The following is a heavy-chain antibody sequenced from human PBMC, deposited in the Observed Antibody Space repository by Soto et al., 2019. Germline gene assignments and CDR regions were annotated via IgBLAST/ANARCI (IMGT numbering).Heavy chain of an antibody. V-gene: IGHV3-7*01. CDR1: GFTFSSYW. Sequence: GGSLRLSCVASGFTFSSYWMSWVRQAPGKGLEWVANIKQDGSEKYYVDSVKGRFTISRQNAMNSLFLKLSSLRAEDTAVYYCTRVGSRSWSDYADFDPETFDFWGQGTLVTVSS. CDR2: IKQDGSEK. CDR3: TRVGSRSWSDYADFDPETFDF. D-gene: IGHD4-17*01. J-gene: IGHJ4*02.